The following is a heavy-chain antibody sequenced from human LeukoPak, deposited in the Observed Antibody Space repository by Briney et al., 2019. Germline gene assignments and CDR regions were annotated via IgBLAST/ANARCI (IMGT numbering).Heavy chain of an antibody. Sequence: GGSLRLSCAASGFTFSSYAMSWVRQAPGKGLEWVSAISGSGGSTYYADSVKGRFTISRDNAKNTLYLQMNSLRAEDTAVYYCTRDWRNLGYDYWGQGTLVTVSS. D-gene: IGHD5-12*01. CDR3: TRDWRNLGYDY. CDR1: GFTFSSYA. V-gene: IGHV3-23*01. CDR2: ISGSGGST. J-gene: IGHJ4*02.